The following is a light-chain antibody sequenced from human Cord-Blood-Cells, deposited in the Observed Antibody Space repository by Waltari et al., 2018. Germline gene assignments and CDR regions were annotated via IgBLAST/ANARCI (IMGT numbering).Light chain of an antibody. V-gene: IGLV2-11*01. Sequence: QSALTQPRSVSGSPGQSVTISCPGTSSDVGGYNSVSWYQRHPGKAPKLMIYDVSKRPSGVPDRFSGSKSGNTASLTISGLQAEDEADYYCCSYAGSYTLVFGGGTKLTVL. J-gene: IGLJ3*02. CDR2: DVS. CDR3: CSYAGSYTLV. CDR1: SSDVGGYNS.